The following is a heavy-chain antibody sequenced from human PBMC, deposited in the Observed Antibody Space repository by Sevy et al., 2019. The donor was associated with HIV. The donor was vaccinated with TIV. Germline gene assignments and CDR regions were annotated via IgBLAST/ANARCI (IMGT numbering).Heavy chain of an antibody. CDR2: IYYSGST. D-gene: IGHD6-19*01. J-gene: IGHJ4*02. V-gene: IGHV4-39*01. CDR1: GGSISSSSYY. CDR3: VRQNRTVAGTGFDY. Sequence: SETLSLTCTVSGGSISSSSYYWGWIRQPPGKGLEWIGSIYYSGSTYYNPSLKSRVTISVDTSKNQFSLKLSSVTAADTAVYYCVRQNRTVAGTGFDYWGQGTLVTVSS.